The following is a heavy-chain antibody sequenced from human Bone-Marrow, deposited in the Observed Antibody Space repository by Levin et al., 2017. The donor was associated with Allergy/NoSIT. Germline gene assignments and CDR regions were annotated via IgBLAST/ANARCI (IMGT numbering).Heavy chain of an antibody. V-gene: IGHV3-30*04. J-gene: IGHJ4*01. CDR1: GFTFSTNA. Sequence: QTGGSLRLSCAASGFTFSTNAMHWVRQAPGKGLEWVAVIQHDGTKIYYADSVKGRFTISRDNFRSTLYLQMDSLSTEDTAVYFCAKDLMTHKDYFDDWGQGTLVTVSS. CDR3: AKDLMTHKDYFDD. D-gene: IGHD2-21*02. CDR2: IQHDGTKI.